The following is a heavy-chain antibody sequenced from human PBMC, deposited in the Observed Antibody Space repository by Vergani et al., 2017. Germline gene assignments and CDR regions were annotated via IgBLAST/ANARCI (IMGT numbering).Heavy chain of an antibody. Sequence: QMQLVQSGPEVKKPGTSVKVSCKASGFTFTSSAVQWVRQARGQRLEWIGWIVVGSGNTNYAQKFQERVTITRDMSTSTAYMELSSLRSEDTDVYYCAADIQRRYYYMDVWGKGTTVTVSS. CDR3: AADIQRRYYYMDV. CDR1: GFTFTSSA. D-gene: IGHD2-2*03. CDR2: IVVGSGNT. V-gene: IGHV1-58*01. J-gene: IGHJ6*03.